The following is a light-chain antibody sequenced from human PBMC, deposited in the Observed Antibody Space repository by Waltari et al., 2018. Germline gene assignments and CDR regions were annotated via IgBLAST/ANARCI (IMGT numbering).Light chain of an antibody. V-gene: IGKV4-1*01. CDR1: QSVLYSANDKYY. CDR3: QQYYSGPRT. Sequence: DNVMTQAPASPAGYLGERDTIICKASQSVLYSANDKYYLAWYQLKPRQPPRLLIYCASTRESGVPDRFSGSGSGTDFTLTISSLQAEDVAVYYCQQYYSGPRTFGQGTKVEIK. CDR2: CAS. J-gene: IGKJ1*01.